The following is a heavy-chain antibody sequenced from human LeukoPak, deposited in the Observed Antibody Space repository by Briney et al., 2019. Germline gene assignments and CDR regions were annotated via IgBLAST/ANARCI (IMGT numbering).Heavy chain of an antibody. Sequence: ASVKVSCKVSGYTLTELSMHWVRQAPGKGLEWMGGFDPEDGETIYAQKFQGRVTMTEDTSTDTAYMELSSLRSEDTAVYYCATDSGVGATRTFDHWGQGTLVTVSS. D-gene: IGHD1-26*01. CDR3: ATDSGVGATRTFDH. CDR1: GYTLTELS. J-gene: IGHJ4*02. V-gene: IGHV1-24*01. CDR2: FDPEDGET.